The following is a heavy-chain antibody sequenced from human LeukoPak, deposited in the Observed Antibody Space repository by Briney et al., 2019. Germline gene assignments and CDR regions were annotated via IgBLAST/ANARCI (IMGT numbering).Heavy chain of an antibody. V-gene: IGHV3-74*01. CDR2: INSDGSST. CDR1: GFTFSSYW. D-gene: IGHD6-13*01. J-gene: IGHJ4*02. CDR3: ARRAYSSSWYYFDY. Sequence: GGSLRLSCAASGFTFSSYWMHWVRQAPGKGLVWVSRINSDGSSTSYADSVKGRFTISRDNAKNTLYLQMNSLRAEDTAVYYCARRAYSSSWYYFDYWGQGTLVTVSS.